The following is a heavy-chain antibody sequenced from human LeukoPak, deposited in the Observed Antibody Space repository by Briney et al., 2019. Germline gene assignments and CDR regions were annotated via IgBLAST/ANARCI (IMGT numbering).Heavy chain of an antibody. J-gene: IGHJ6*02. V-gene: IGHV4-59*01. CDR2: IYYSGST. D-gene: IGHD2-2*01. Sequence: SETLSLTCTVSGGYISSYYWSWIRQPPGKGLEWIGYIYYSGSTNYNPSLKSRVTISVDTSKNQFSLKLSSVTAADTAVYYCAREDIVVVPAANRVYYYGMDVWGQGTTVTVSS. CDR3: AREDIVVVPAANRVYYYGMDV. CDR1: GGYISSYY.